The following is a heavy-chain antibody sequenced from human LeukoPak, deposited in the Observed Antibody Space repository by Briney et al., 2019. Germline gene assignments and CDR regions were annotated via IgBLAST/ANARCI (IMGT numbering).Heavy chain of an antibody. J-gene: IGHJ4*02. D-gene: IGHD4-17*01. CDR2: IYHSGST. CDR3: ARNHDYGGPTFDY. V-gene: IGHV4-59*12. CDR1: GGSISSYY. Sequence: SETLSLTCTVSGGSISSYYWSWIRQPPGKGLEWIGCIYHSGSTYYNPSLKSRVTISVDRSKNQFSLKLSPVTAADTAVYYCARNHDYGGPTFDYWGQGTLVTVSS.